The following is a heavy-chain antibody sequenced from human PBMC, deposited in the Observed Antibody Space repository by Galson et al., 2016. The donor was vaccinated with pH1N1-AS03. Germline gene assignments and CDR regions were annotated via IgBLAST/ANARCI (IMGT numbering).Heavy chain of an antibody. J-gene: IGHJ6*02. Sequence: ETLSLTCTVSGGSISSYYWTWIRQPPGKGLEWIGHVYYSGGTNYNPSLKSRVTITVDTSKNQFSLKLSSVTAADTAVYYCARFRSSWTFYYGLDVWGQGTTVTVSS. CDR2: VYYSGGT. CDR1: GGSISSYY. V-gene: IGHV4-59*01. D-gene: IGHD6-13*01. CDR3: ARFRSSWTFYYGLDV.